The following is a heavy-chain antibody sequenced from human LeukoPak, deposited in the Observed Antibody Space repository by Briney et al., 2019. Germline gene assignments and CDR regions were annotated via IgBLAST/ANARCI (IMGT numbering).Heavy chain of an antibody. J-gene: IGHJ4*02. Sequence: GGSLRLYCAASGFTFSSYGMHWVRQAPGKGLEWVAVIWYDGSNKYYADSVKGRFTISRDNSKNTLYLQMNSLRAEDTAVYYCAREGLYDSSGYYFPFDYWGQGTLVTVSS. CDR2: IWYDGSNK. V-gene: IGHV3-33*01. D-gene: IGHD3-22*01. CDR1: GFTFSSYG. CDR3: AREGLYDSSGYYFPFDY.